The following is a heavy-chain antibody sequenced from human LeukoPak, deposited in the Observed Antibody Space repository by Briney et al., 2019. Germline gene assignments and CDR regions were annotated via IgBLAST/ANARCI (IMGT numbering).Heavy chain of an antibody. J-gene: IGHJ4*02. V-gene: IGHV3-33*01. CDR1: GFTFSSYG. D-gene: IGHD5-12*01. Sequence: GGSLRLSCAASGFTFSSYGMHWVRQAPGKGLEWVAVIWYDGSNKYYADSVKGRFTISRDNSKNTLYLRMNSLRAEDTAVYYCARCPIGWLRLRRVYYFDYWGQGTLVTVSS. CDR3: ARCPIGWLRLRRVYYFDY. CDR2: IWYDGSNK.